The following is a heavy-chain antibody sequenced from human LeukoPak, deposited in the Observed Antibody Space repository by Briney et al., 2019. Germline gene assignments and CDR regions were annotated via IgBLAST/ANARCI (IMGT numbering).Heavy chain of an antibody. CDR2: INPNSGGT. CDR3: ARGNVVVAASWFDP. Sequence: ASVKVSCKASGYTFTGYYMHWVRQAPGQGLEWMGWINPNSGGTNYAQKFQGRVTMNRDTSISTAYMELSRLRSDDTAVYYCARGNVVVAASWFDPWGQGTLVTVSS. J-gene: IGHJ5*02. V-gene: IGHV1-2*02. D-gene: IGHD2-15*01. CDR1: GYTFTGYY.